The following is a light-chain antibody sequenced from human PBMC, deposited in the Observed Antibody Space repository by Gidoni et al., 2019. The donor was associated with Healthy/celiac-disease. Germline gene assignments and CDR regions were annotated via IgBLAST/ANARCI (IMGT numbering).Light chain of an antibody. CDR2: QDS. Sequence: SYELTQPPSVSVSPGQTASITCSGDKLGDKYACWYQQKPGQPPVLVIYQDSKRPSGIPERFSGSNSGNTATLTISGTQAMDEADYYCQAWDSSIPVFGGGTKLTVL. J-gene: IGLJ2*01. CDR3: QAWDSSIPV. V-gene: IGLV3-1*01. CDR1: KLGDKY.